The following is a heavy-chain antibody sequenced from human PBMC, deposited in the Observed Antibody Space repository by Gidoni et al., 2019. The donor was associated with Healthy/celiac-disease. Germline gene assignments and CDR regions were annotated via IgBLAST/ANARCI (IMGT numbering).Heavy chain of an antibody. Sequence: QVQLQQSGPGLVKPPQTLSLTRAISGDSVSTNRAAWTCIRPSPSRGLEWLGRTYYRSSWYNDYAVAVRGRITINPDTSRNHFSLLLDSVTPEDSALYYCAREPTYSSGWSPAGSVGDYNYYGMDVWGQETTVTVSS. CDR1: GDSVSTNRAA. CDR2: TYYRSSWYN. CDR3: AREPTYSSGWSPAGSVGDYNYYGMDV. V-gene: IGHV6-1*01. D-gene: IGHD6-19*01. J-gene: IGHJ6*02.